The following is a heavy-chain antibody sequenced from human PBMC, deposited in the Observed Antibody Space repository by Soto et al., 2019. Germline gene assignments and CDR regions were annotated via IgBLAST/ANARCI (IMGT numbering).Heavy chain of an antibody. CDR3: ARDRLSLIRGVPHYGGIDV. Sequence: QVQLQESGPGLVKPSQTLSLTCTVSGGSITSANFFWTWIRQHPGKGLEWIGYIYHSGSTYYNPSLKSRVTISIAKSQNQFSLTLTSVTAADTAIYFCARDRLSLIRGVPHYGGIDVWGQGTTVTVSS. J-gene: IGHJ6*02. V-gene: IGHV4-31*03. CDR2: IYHSGST. CDR1: GGSITSANFF. D-gene: IGHD3-10*01.